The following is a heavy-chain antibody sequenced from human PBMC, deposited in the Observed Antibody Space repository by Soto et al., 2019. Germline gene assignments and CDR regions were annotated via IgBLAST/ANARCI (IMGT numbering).Heavy chain of an antibody. CDR1: GFTVSSNY. V-gene: IGHV3-66*01. D-gene: IGHD3-3*01. Sequence: GGSLRLSCAASGFTVSSNYMSWVRQAPGKGLEWVSVIYSGGSTYYADSVKGRFTISRDNSKNTLYLQMNSLRAEDTAVYYCASTGRGWGDFWSGYYRYMDVWGKGTTVTVSS. CDR2: IYSGGST. J-gene: IGHJ6*03. CDR3: ASTGRGWGDFWSGYYRYMDV.